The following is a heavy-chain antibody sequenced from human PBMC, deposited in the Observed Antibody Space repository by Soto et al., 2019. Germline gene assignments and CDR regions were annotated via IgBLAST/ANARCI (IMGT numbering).Heavy chain of an antibody. J-gene: IGHJ5*02. CDR3: AREVDVAAATNWFDP. CDR1: GYTFTSYA. D-gene: IGHD2-2*01. CDR2: INAGNGNT. V-gene: IGHV1-3*01. Sequence: ASVKVSCKASGYTFTSYAMHWVRQAPGQRLEWMGWINAGNGNTKYSQKFQGRVTITRDTSASTAYMELSSLRSEDTAVYYYAREVDVAAATNWFDPWGQGTLVTVSS.